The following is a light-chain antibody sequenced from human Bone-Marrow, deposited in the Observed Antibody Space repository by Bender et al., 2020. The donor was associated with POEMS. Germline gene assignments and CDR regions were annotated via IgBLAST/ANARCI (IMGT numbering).Light chain of an antibody. Sequence: SYELTQPPSVSVSPGQTASITCSGDKLGNKYTSWYQQKPGQSPVVVIYQNNKRPSGSSGRFSGSTSAYTATLTISGDQAMDEADYFCQAWDRSGAVVFGGGTKLTVL. CDR3: QAWDRSGAVV. J-gene: IGLJ3*02. V-gene: IGLV3-1*01. CDR2: QNN. CDR1: KLGNKY.